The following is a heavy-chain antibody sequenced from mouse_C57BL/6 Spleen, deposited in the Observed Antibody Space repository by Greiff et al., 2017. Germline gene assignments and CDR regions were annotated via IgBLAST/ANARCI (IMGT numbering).Heavy chain of an antibody. CDR3: ARRVDFTTDAMDY. CDR1: GYTFTGYW. Sequence: QVQLQQSGAELLKPGASVKLSCKASGYTFTGYWIEWVKPRPGHGLEWIGEILPGSGSTNYNEKFKGKATFTAYTSSNTAYMQLSSLTTEDSAIYYCARRVDFTTDAMDYWGQGTSVTVSS. J-gene: IGHJ4*01. V-gene: IGHV1-9*01. D-gene: IGHD1-1*01. CDR2: ILPGSGST.